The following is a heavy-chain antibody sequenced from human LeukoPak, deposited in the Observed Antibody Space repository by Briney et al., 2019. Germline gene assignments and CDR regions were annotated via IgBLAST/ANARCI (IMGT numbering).Heavy chain of an antibody. CDR3: AKDKTRACNCCL. CDR1: GFTFRTYD. CDR2: VSYDGSNE. J-gene: IGHJ3*01. Sequence: GGSLRLSCAASGFTFRTYDMHWVRQAPGKGLEWVARVSYDGSNEKYADSVRGRFTISRDNFKNTVDLQMNSLRAEDTAVYYCAKDKTRACNCCLWGQGTMVTVSS. D-gene: IGHD2/OR15-2a*01. V-gene: IGHV3-30-3*01.